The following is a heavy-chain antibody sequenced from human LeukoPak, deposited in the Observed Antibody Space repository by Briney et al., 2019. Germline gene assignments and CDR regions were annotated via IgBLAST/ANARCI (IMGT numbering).Heavy chain of an antibody. V-gene: IGHV3-30*18. CDR3: AKDGRYCSSNTCYQYFDS. D-gene: IGHD2-2*01. J-gene: IGHJ4*02. CDR2: VSLDGSSK. CDR1: GFNFSAYG. Sequence: AGGSLRLSCAASGFNFSAYGMHWVRQVLGKGLEWVALVSLDGSSKFYADSMEGRFTISRDNSKDTPYLQMNSLRAEDTAVYYCAKDGRYCSSNTCYQYFDSWGQGALVTVSS.